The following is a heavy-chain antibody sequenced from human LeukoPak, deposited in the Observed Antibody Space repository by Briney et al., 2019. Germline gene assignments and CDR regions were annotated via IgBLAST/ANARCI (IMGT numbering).Heavy chain of an antibody. J-gene: IGHJ3*02. CDR1: GGSISSYY. CDR3: ARDATYCSSTSCYGGVRAFDI. Sequence: SETLSLTCTVSGGSISSYYWSWIRQPAGKGLEWIGRIYTSGSTNYNPSFKSRVTISVDTSKNQFSLKLSSVTAADTAVYYCARDATYCSSTSCYGGVRAFDIWGQGTMVTVSS. D-gene: IGHD2-2*01. V-gene: IGHV4-4*07. CDR2: IYTSGST.